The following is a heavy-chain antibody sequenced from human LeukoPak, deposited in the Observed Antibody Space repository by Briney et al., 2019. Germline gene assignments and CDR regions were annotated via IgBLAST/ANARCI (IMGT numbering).Heavy chain of an antibody. Sequence: SETLSLTCTVSGGSISSSSYYWGWIRQPPGRGLEWIGSIYYSGSTYYNPSLKSRVTISVDTSKNKFSLKLNSVTAADTAVYYCARPAYRGSYYDAFDIWGQGTMVTVSS. V-gene: IGHV4-39*01. CDR3: ARPAYRGSYYDAFDI. J-gene: IGHJ3*02. D-gene: IGHD1-26*01. CDR2: IYYSGST. CDR1: GGSISSSSYY.